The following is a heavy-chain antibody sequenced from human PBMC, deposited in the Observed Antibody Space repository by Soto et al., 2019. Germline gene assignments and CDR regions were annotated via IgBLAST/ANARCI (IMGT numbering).Heavy chain of an antibody. V-gene: IGHV3-74*01. J-gene: IGHJ4*02. Sequence: GGSLRLSCAASGFTFSSYWMHWVRQAPGKGLVHVSRIRGDGGYTDHAESVKGRFTISRDNAKNTLYLQMNSLRAEDSAVYYCSGAESPDTAYFSLYWGQGTPVTVSS. D-gene: IGHD1-26*01. CDR2: IRGDGGYT. CDR3: SGAESPDTAYFSLY. CDR1: GFTFSSYW.